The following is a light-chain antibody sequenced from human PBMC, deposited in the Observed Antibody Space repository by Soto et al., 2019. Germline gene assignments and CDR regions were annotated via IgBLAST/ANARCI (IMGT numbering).Light chain of an antibody. CDR1: SPNIGNNY. Sequence: QTVLAPPPARLSAPGQKVTINCSGSSPNIGNNYVSWYQQLPGTAPKLLIYENNKRPSGIPDRFSGSKSGTSATLGITGLQTGDEADYYCGTWDNSLSAGVFGTGTKVTVL. CDR3: GTWDNSLSAGV. V-gene: IGLV1-51*02. CDR2: ENN. J-gene: IGLJ1*01.